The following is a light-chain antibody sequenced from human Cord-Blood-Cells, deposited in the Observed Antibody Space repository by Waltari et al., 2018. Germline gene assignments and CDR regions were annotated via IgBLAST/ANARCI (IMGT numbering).Light chain of an antibody. CDR1: QSISSW. CDR3: QQYNSYSWT. J-gene: IGKJ1*01. Sequence: DIQMTQSPSTLSASVGDRVTITCRASQSISSWLAWYQQKPGKAPKLLIYDASSLESGVPSRVIGSGSGTEFTLTISSLQPDDFATYYCQQYNSYSWTFGQGTKVEIK. V-gene: IGKV1-5*01. CDR2: DAS.